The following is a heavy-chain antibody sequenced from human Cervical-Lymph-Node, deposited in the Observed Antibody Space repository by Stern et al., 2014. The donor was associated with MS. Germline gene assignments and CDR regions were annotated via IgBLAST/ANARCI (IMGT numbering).Heavy chain of an antibody. V-gene: IGHV4-59*01. J-gene: IGHJ4*02. D-gene: IGHD5-18*01. CDR2: MYYSGST. CDR1: GGSISGYY. CDR3: ARDLGYNYDY. Sequence: QLQLQESGPGLVKPSATLSLTCTVSGGSISGYYWSWIRQPPGKGLEWIGYMYYSGSTNYNPSLKSRVTISADTSKNQFSLKLSSVTAADTAVYYCARDLGYNYDYWGQGTLVIVSS.